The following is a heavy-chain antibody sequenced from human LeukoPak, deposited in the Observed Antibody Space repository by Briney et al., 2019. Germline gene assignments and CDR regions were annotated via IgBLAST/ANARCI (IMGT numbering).Heavy chain of an antibody. D-gene: IGHD4-17*01. Sequence: GGSLRLSCAASGFTFSSYSMNWVRQAPGKGLEWVSSISSSSIYMYYADSVKRRFTISRDNAKNSLYLQMNSLRAEDTAVYYCARDLTVTTFTQYYWGQGTLVTVSS. V-gene: IGHV3-21*01. J-gene: IGHJ4*02. CDR3: ARDLTVTTFTQYY. CDR2: ISSSSIYM. CDR1: GFTFSSYS.